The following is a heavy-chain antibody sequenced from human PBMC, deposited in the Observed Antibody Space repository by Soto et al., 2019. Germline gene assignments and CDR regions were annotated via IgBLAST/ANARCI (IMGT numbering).Heavy chain of an antibody. D-gene: IGHD4-17*01. CDR2: IYHSGST. J-gene: IGHJ4*02. V-gene: IGHV4-30-2*01. CDR3: ARGNSMTTVVTYFDY. CDR1: GGSISSGGYS. Sequence: SETLSLTCAVSGGSISSGGYSWSWIRQPPGKGLERIGYIYHSGSTYYNPSLKGRVTISVDRSKHQFFLKLSSVTAADTSVYYCARGNSMTTVVTYFDYWGQGTLVTVSS.